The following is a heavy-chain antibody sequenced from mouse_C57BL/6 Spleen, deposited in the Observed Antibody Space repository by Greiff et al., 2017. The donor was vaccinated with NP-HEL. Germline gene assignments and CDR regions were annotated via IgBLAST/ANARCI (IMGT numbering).Heavy chain of an antibody. D-gene: IGHD2-1*01. Sequence: QVQLQQSGPGLVQPSQSLSITCTVSGFSLTSYGVHWVRQPPGKGLEWLGVLWSGGSTDYNAAFISRLSISKDNSKSQVFFKMNSLQADDTAIYYCAKNRGIDGNYGYFDVWGTGTTVTVSS. V-gene: IGHV2-4*01. CDR2: LWSGGST. CDR3: AKNRGIDGNYGYFDV. J-gene: IGHJ1*03. CDR1: GFSLTSYG.